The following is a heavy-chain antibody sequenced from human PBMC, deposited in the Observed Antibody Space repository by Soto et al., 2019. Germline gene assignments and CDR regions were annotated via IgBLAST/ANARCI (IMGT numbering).Heavy chain of an antibody. CDR3: AKYSWYNWNDAAHSNY. V-gene: IGHV3-23*01. D-gene: IGHD1-1*01. CDR2: ISGSGGST. Sequence: HPGGSLRLSCAASGFTFSSYAMSWVRQAPGKGLEWVSAISGSGGSTYYAGSVKGRFTISRDNSKNTLYLQMNSLRAEDTAVYYCAKYSWYNWNDAAHSNYWGQGTLVTVSS. J-gene: IGHJ4*02. CDR1: GFTFSSYA.